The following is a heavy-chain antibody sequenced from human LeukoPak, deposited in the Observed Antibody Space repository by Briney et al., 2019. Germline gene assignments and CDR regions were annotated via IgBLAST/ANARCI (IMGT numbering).Heavy chain of an antibody. CDR2: IYYSGST. D-gene: IGHD4-17*01. V-gene: IGHV4-59*08. CDR3: ARGDHYGFYYYYGMDV. J-gene: IGHJ6*02. CDR1: GGSISSYY. Sequence: PSETLSLTCTVSGGSISSYYWSWIRQPPGKGLEWIGYIYYSGSTNYNPSLKSRVTISVDTSKNQFSLKLSSVTAADTAVYYCARGDHYGFYYYYGMDVWGQGTTVIVSS.